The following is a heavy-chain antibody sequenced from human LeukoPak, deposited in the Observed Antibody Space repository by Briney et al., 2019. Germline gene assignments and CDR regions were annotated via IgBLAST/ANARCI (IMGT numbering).Heavy chain of an antibody. V-gene: IGHV3-30-3*01. CDR2: ISYDGSNK. J-gene: IGHJ4*02. CDR3: ARDRNREQWPEGFDY. D-gene: IGHD6-19*01. Sequence: PGGSLRLSCAASGFTFSSYAMHWVRQAPGKGLEWVAAISYDGSNKYYADSVKGRFTISRDNSKNTLYLQMNSLRAEDTAVYYCARDRNREQWPEGFDYWGQGTLVTVSS. CDR1: GFTFSSYA.